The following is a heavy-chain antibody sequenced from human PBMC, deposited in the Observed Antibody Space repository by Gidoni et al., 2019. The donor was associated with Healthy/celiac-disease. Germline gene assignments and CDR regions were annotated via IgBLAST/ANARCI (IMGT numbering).Heavy chain of an antibody. CDR1: GFTFSSYA. Sequence: EVQLLESGGGLVQPGGSLRLPWAASGFTFSSYAMSWVRQAPGKGLEWVSAISGSGGSTYYADSVKGRFTISRDNSKNTLYLQMNSLRAEDTAVYYCAKGMTTVINKSNYGMDVWGQGTTVTVSS. CDR2: ISGSGGST. D-gene: IGHD4-4*01. J-gene: IGHJ6*02. V-gene: IGHV3-23*01. CDR3: AKGMTTVINKSNYGMDV.